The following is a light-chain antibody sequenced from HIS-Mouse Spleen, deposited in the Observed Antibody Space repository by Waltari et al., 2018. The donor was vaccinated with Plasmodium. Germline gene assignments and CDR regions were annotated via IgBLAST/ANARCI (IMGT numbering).Light chain of an antibody. J-gene: IGLJ3*02. CDR2: EAS. V-gene: IGLV3-10*01. Sequence: SYELTQPPSVSVSPGQTARITCSGDALPKKYAYWYQQTSGQAPVLVIYEASKRPSGIPERFAGSSSGTMATLTISGAQVEDEADYYCYSTDSSGNHRVFGGGTKLTVL. CDR1: ALPKKY. CDR3: YSTDSSGNHRV.